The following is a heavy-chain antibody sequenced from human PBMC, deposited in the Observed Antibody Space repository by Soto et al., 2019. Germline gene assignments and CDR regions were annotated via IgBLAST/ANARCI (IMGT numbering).Heavy chain of an antibody. V-gene: IGHV1-18*01. J-gene: IGHJ6*02. CDR1: GYTFTSYG. D-gene: IGHD1-1*01. CDR3: AKAIAGPQYTYYGMDV. CDR2: ISAYNGNT. Sequence: ASVKVSCKASGYTFTSYGISWVRQAPGQGLEWMGWISAYNGNTNYAQKLQGRVTMTTDTSTSTAYMELRSLRSDDTAVYYCAKAIAGPQYTYYGMDVWGQGTPVTVSS.